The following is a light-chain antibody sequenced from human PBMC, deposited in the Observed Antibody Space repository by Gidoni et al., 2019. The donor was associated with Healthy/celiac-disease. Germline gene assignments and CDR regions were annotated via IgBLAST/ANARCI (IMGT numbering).Light chain of an antibody. Sequence: DIQITQSPSSLSASVGDRVTITCRARQSISSYLNWYQQKPGKAPKLLIYAASSLQSGVPSRFSGSGSGTDFTLTISSLQPEDFATYYCQQSYSTPLFTFGPGTKVDIK. CDR2: AAS. V-gene: IGKV1-39*01. CDR3: QQSYSTPLFT. CDR1: QSISSY. J-gene: IGKJ3*01.